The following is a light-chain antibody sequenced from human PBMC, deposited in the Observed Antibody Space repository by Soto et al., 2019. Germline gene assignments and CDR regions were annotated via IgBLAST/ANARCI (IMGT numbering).Light chain of an antibody. CDR1: SSNIGAGYE. Sequence: QSVLTQPPSVSXAPGQXVTISCTGSSSNIGAGYEAHWYQQVPGTAPKLLIYENNNRPSGVPDRFSGSKSGTSASLAITGLQAEDEAEYYCQSYDSSLSGYVFGTGTKVTVL. CDR2: ENN. J-gene: IGLJ1*01. V-gene: IGLV1-40*01. CDR3: QSYDSSLSGYV.